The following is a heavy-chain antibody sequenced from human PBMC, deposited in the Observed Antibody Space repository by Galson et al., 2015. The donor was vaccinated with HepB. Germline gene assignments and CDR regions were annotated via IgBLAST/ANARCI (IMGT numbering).Heavy chain of an antibody. CDR3: VRAAASDYYYYYYMDV. D-gene: IGHD6-13*01. J-gene: IGHJ6*03. CDR2: ISAYNGNT. CDR1: GYTFTSYG. Sequence: SVKVSCKASGYTFTSYGISWVRQAPGQGLEWMGWISAYNGNTNYAQKLQGRVTMTTDTSTSTAYMELRSLRSDDTAVYYCVRAAASDYYYYYYMDVWGKGTTVTVSS. V-gene: IGHV1-18*01.